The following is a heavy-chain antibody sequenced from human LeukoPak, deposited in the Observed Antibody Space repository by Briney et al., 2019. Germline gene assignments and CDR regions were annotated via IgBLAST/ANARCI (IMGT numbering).Heavy chain of an antibody. D-gene: IGHD4-17*01. Sequence: ASVKVSCKXSGYTFTSYDINWVRQATGQGLEWMGWMSPNSGNTGYSQKFQGRVTITRNTSISTAYMELSSLRSEDTAVYYCARGVGDPYYYYYMDVWGKRTTVTVSS. CDR3: ARGVGDPYYYYYMDV. CDR2: MSPNSGNT. V-gene: IGHV1-8*03. CDR1: GYTFTSYD. J-gene: IGHJ6*03.